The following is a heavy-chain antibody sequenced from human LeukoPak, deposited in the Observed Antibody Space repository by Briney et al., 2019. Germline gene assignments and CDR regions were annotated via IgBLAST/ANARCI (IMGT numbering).Heavy chain of an antibody. V-gene: IGHV3-23*01. Sequence: GGSLGLSCAASGFTLSSYVMTWVRQAPGKGLEWVSGISGSGGSTYYADSVKGRFTISRDNSKNTLYLQMNSLRAEDTAVYYCAKDRSSSWYHPTDYWGQGTLVTVSS. CDR3: AKDRSSSWYHPTDY. J-gene: IGHJ4*02. CDR2: ISGSGGST. CDR1: GFTLSSYV. D-gene: IGHD6-19*01.